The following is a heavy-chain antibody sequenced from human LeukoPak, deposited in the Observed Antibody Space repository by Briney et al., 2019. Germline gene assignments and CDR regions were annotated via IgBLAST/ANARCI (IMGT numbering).Heavy chain of an antibody. V-gene: IGHV1-69*13. J-gene: IGHJ4*02. CDR3: ARGSGYSYRFDY. CDR1: GGTFSSYA. CDR2: IIPIFVTA. D-gene: IGHD5-18*01. Sequence: SVKVSCKASGGTFSSYAISWVRQAPGQGLEWMGGIIPIFVTANYAQKFQGRVTITADESTSTAYMELSSLRSEDTAVCYCARGSGYSYRFDYWGQGTLVTVSS.